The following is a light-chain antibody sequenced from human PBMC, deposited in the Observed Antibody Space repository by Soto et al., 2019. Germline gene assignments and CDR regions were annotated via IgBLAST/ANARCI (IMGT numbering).Light chain of an antibody. CDR1: SPNIGSQF. CDR2: KKN. V-gene: IGLV1-47*01. CDR3: ASWDDSLRWV. J-gene: IGLJ3*02. Sequence: QSVLPQPPAASGTPGQRVTISCFGSSPNIGSQFVYWYQQLPGAAPKLLIYKKNQRPPGVPDRFSGSKSGASASLAISGLRTEDEADYYCASWDDSLRWVFGGGTKLTVL.